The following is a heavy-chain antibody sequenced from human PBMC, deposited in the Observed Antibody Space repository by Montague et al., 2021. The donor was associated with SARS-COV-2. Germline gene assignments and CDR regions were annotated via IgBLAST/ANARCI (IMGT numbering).Heavy chain of an antibody. CDR2: IYYSGNT. CDR3: ARHRGSGSSWFDS. CDR1: GASISSTNYY. D-gene: IGHD6-13*01. Sequence: SETLSLTCTVSGASISSTNYYWGFIRQPPGKGLEWIGSIYYSGNTYYNPSLKSRVTISVDTSKNQFSLKVRSVTAADTAVYYCARHRGSGSSWFDSWGQGALVTVSS. J-gene: IGHJ5*01. V-gene: IGHV4-39*01.